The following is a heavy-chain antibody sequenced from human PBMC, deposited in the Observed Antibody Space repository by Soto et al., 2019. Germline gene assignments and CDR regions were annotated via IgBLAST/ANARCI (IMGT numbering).Heavy chain of an antibody. CDR2: IYPGDSDT. CDR1: GYSFTSYW. D-gene: IGHD1-7*01. J-gene: IGHJ6*02. Sequence: GESLEISCKGSGYSFTSYWIGWVRQMPGKGLEWMGIIYPGDSDTRYSPSFQGQVTISADKSISTAYLQWSSLKASDTAMYYCARHKGPYNWNFGYYYGMDVWGQGTTVTVSS. CDR3: ARHKGPYNWNFGYYYGMDV. V-gene: IGHV5-51*01.